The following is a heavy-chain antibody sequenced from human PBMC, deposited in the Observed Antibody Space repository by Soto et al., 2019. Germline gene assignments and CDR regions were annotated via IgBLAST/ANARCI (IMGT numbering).Heavy chain of an antibody. CDR1: GFTFSSYG. J-gene: IGHJ3*02. CDR2: ISSSSSYI. D-gene: IGHD7-27*01. V-gene: IGHV3-21*01. CDR3: ARDRGLTGDNRRAFDI. Sequence: GGSLRLSCAASGFTFSSYGMNWVRQAPGKGLEWVSSISSSSSYIYYADSVKGRFTISRDNAKNSLYLQMNSLRAEDTAVYYCARDRGLTGDNRRAFDIWGQGTMVTVSS.